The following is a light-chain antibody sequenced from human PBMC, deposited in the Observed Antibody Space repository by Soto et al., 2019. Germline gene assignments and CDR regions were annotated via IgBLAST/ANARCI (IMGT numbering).Light chain of an antibody. CDR3: AAWDDSLSGVV. Sequence: QSVLTQPPSASGTPGQRVTISCSGSSSNIGRNTVNWYQQFPGTAPNLLIYNNNERPSGVPDRFSGSKSGTSASLAISGLRSEDEADYYCAAWDDSLSGVVFGGGTKLTVL. CDR1: SSNIGRNT. CDR2: NNN. V-gene: IGLV1-44*01. J-gene: IGLJ3*02.